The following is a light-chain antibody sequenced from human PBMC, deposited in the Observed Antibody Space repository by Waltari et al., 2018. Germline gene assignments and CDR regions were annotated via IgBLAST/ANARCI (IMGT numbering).Light chain of an antibody. V-gene: IGKV1-33*01. CDR2: DAA. Sequence: DIQMTQSPSSLSASVGDRVTITCQASQDISKYLNWYQHKSGKAPKPLISDAANLERGVPSRFRGYGSGTNFTFSISSLQPEDFATYFCQQHHELQTFGQGTKLDIK. CDR3: QQHHELQT. J-gene: IGKJ2*01. CDR1: QDISKY.